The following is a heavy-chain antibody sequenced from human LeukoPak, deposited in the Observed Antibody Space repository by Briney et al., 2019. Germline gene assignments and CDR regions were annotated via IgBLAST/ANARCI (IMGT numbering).Heavy chain of an antibody. V-gene: IGHV4-39*02. Sequence: SETLSLTCTVSGGSISRSSYYWGWIRQPPGKGLEWIGSIYYSGSTYYNSSLKSRVTISVDTSKNQFSLRLSSVTAADTAVYYCARDLLVQRWLHSDLWGRGTLVTVSS. CDR3: ARDLLVQRWLHSDL. D-gene: IGHD5-24*01. J-gene: IGHJ2*01. CDR2: IYYSGST. CDR1: GGSISRSSYY.